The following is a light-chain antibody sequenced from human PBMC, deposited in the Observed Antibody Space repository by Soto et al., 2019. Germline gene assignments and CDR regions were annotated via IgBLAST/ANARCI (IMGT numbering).Light chain of an antibody. V-gene: IGKV3-11*01. Sequence: EIVLTQSPATLSLSPGERVTLSCRASQSVGRSLAWYQQKPGQAPRLLIYDASNRATGIPARFSGSGSGTDFTLTISSLEPEDFAVYYCQQRANWPRTFGQGTKV. J-gene: IGKJ1*01. CDR3: QQRANWPRT. CDR1: QSVGRS. CDR2: DAS.